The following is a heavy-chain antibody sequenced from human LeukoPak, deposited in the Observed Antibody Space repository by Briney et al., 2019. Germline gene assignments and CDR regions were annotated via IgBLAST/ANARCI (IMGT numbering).Heavy chain of an antibody. J-gene: IGHJ4*02. CDR2: IRFDGSDK. CDR3: ARDLGSGDHGLLV. V-gene: IGHV3-30*02. D-gene: IGHD2-21*02. CDR1: GFVFSSYG. Sequence: GGSLRLSCAASGFVFSSYGMYWVRQAPGKGLEWVAFIRFDGSDKYYADSVKGRFTISRVNSKNTLYLQMNSLRSEDTGLYFCARDLGSGDHGLLVWGQGTLLTVSS.